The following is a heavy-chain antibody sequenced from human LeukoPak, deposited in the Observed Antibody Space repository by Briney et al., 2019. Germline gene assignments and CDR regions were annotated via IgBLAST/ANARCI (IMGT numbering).Heavy chain of an antibody. D-gene: IGHD3-22*01. V-gene: IGHV4-4*07. CDR2: VYTSGTT. CDR3: ATYYDNGVYYPY. CDR1: GGSISGYY. J-gene: IGHJ4*02. Sequence: PSETLSLTCTVSGGSISGYYWNWIRQPAGKRLEWIGRVYTSGTTNYSPSLKSRTTMSVDTSKNQFSLRLDSVTAADTAFYYCATYYDNGVYYPYWGQGILVIVSS.